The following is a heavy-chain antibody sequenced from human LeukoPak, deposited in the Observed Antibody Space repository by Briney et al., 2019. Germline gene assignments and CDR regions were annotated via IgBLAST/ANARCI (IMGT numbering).Heavy chain of an antibody. D-gene: IGHD2-21*02. V-gene: IGHV1-8*01. Sequence: ASVKVSCKASGYSFSNFHINWVRQASGQGLEWIGWVSPKTGYRGYAVKFQGRVTMTSDSSEATVYMEVRSLTSEDTAVCYCARTPPKGDIDTWGQGTMVTVSS. CDR1: GYSFSNFH. CDR2: VSPKTGYR. J-gene: IGHJ5*02. CDR3: ARTPPKGDIDT.